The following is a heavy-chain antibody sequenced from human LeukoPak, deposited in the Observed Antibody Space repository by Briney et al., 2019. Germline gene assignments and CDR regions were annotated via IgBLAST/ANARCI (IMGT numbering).Heavy chain of an antibody. D-gene: IGHD5-12*01. CDR1: GYTFTSYG. J-gene: IGHJ4*02. Sequence: ASVKVSCKASGYTFTSYGISWVRQAPGQGLELMGWISAYNGNTNYAQKLQGRVTMTTDTSTSTAYMELRSLRSDDTAVYYCAREYSGYDWGQFDYWGQGTLVTVSS. V-gene: IGHV1-18*01. CDR3: AREYSGYDWGQFDY. CDR2: ISAYNGNT.